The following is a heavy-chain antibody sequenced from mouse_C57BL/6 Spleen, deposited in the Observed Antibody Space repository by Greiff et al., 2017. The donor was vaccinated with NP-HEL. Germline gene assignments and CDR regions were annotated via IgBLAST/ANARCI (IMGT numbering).Heavy chain of an antibody. D-gene: IGHD1-1*02. CDR2: IYPGDGDT. V-gene: IGHV1-80*01. Sequence: QVQLQQSGAELVKPGASVKISCKASGYAFSSYWMNWVKQRPGKGLEWIGQIYPGDGDTNYNGKFKGKATLTADKSSSTAYMQLSSLTSEDSAVYFCARGGDQYAMDYGGQGTSVTVSS. J-gene: IGHJ4*01. CDR1: GYAFSSYW. CDR3: ARGGDQYAMDY.